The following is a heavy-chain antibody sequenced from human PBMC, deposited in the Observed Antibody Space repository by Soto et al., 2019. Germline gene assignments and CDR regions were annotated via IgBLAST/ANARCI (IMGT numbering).Heavy chain of an antibody. CDR1: GYSFMNYA. Sequence: QVQLVQSGAEVKKPGASVKISCKSSGYSFMNYAMHWVRQAPGQGLEWMGWIHAGDGKTKYAQRLQGRVTITRDTSASTVYMELSSLRSEDTAVYYCARVPRYSSDIVDVPAVMYEELFDPWGQGTLVTVSS. V-gene: IGHV1-3*01. CDR3: ARVPRYSSDIVDVPAVMYEELFDP. CDR2: IHAGDGKT. J-gene: IGHJ5*02. D-gene: IGHD2-2*01.